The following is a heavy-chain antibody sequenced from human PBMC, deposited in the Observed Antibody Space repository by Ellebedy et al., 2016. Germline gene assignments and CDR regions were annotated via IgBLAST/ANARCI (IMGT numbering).Heavy chain of an antibody. V-gene: IGHV4-34*01. Sequence: GSLRLSCAASGFNFSNYAMHWIRQPPGKGLEWIGEINHSGSTNYNPSLKSRVTISVDTSNNQFSLRLSSVTAADTAVYYCARGIVNTAMGHHMGRYFDYWGQGTLVTVSS. D-gene: IGHD5-18*01. J-gene: IGHJ4*02. CDR1: GFNFSNYA. CDR3: ARGIVNTAMGHHMGRYFDY. CDR2: INHSGST.